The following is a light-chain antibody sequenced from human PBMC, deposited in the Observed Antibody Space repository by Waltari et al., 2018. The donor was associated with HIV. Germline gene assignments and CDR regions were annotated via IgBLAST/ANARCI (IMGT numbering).Light chain of an antibody. J-gene: IGKJ2*01. CDR2: EAS. CDR1: QNIGRS. CDR3: QQASSFPHT. Sequence: IQVTQSPSYVSESVGGGVSISCRASQNIGRSLAWYQLKPGKAPELLVYEASRLNDGVPARFHATGSRSNFTLDINNLQSEDFAIYVCQQASSFPHTFG. V-gene: IGKV1-12*01.